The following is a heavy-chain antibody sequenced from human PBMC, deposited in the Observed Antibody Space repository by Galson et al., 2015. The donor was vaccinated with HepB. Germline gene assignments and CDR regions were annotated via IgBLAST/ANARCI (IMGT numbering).Heavy chain of an antibody. V-gene: IGHV5-51*01. CDR2: IYPGDSDT. D-gene: IGHD3-16*01. CDR3: ARLIEGPLYYYYYGMDV. Sequence: QSGAEVKKPGESQKISCKGSGYSFTSYWIGWVRQMPGKGLEWMGIIYPGDSDTRYSPSFQGQVTISADKSISTAYLQWSSLKASDTAMYYCARLIEGPLYYYYYGMDVWGQGTTVTVSS. CDR1: GYSFTSYW. J-gene: IGHJ6*02.